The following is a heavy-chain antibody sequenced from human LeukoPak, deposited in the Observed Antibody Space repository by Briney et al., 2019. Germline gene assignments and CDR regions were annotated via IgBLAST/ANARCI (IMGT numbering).Heavy chain of an antibody. Sequence: PGGSLRLSCAASGFTFSSYWMLWVRQAPGKGLVWVSRINSAGSSTSYAGSVKGRFTISRDNAKNTLYLQMNSLRAEDTAVYYCARDGDGYNDFDYWGQGTLVTVSS. CDR2: INSAGSST. CDR1: GFTFSSYW. D-gene: IGHD5-24*01. J-gene: IGHJ4*02. CDR3: ARDGDGYNDFDY. V-gene: IGHV3-74*01.